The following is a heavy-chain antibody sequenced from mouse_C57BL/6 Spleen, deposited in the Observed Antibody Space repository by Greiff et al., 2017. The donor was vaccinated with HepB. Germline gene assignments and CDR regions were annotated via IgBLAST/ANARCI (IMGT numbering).Heavy chain of an antibody. CDR2: IHPNSGST. V-gene: IGHV1-64*01. CDR3: ARSHYDYDEDAMDY. CDR1: GYTFTSYW. J-gene: IGHJ4*01. D-gene: IGHD2-4*01. Sequence: VQLQQPGAELVKPGASVKLSCKASGYTFTSYWMHWVKQRPGQGLEWIGMIHPNSGSTNYNEKFTSKATLTVDKSSSTAYMQLSSLTSEDSAVYYCARSHYDYDEDAMDYWGQGTSVTVSS.